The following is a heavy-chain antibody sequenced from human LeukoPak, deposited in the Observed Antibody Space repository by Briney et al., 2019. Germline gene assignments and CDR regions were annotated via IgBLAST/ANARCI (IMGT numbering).Heavy chain of an antibody. D-gene: IGHD3-22*01. J-gene: IGHJ6*03. V-gene: IGHV1-69*01. CDR3: ASLPYYYDSSGYYFPYYYYYMDV. CDR2: IIPIFGTA. CDR1: GCTFSSYA. Sequence: ASVKVSCKASGCTFSSYAISWVRQAPGQGLEWMGGIIPIFGTANYAQKFQGRVTITADESTSTAYMELSSLRSEDTAVYYCASLPYYYDSSGYYFPYYYYYMDVWGKGTTVTDPS.